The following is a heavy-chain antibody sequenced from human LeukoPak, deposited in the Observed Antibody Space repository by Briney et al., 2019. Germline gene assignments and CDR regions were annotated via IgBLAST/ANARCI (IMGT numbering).Heavy chain of an antibody. D-gene: IGHD3-16*01. Sequence: PGGSLRLSCVVSGLAFSVSPIHWVRQPAGKGLEWVGRIRNKCNNDLTAYGASMKGRFTISRDDPHNTAWLQMNSLKTEDTAVYYCVAKTHLGDYWGKGTLGTVSA. J-gene: IGHJ4*02. CDR1: GLAFSVSP. V-gene: IGHV3-73*01. CDR3: VAKTHLGDY. CDR2: IRNKCNNDLT.